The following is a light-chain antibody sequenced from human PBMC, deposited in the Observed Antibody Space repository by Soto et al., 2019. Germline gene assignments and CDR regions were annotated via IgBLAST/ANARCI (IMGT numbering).Light chain of an antibody. Sequence: EIVMTQSPLSLPVTPGEPASISCRSSQSLLHSNGFNYLDWYLQKPGQSPKLLIYMGSNRASGVPDRFSGSGSGTDFTMRISRVEAEDVGIYYCMQAVQTPWTFGQGTKVDIK. J-gene: IGKJ1*01. CDR1: QSLLHSNGFNY. CDR3: MQAVQTPWT. CDR2: MGS. V-gene: IGKV2-28*01.